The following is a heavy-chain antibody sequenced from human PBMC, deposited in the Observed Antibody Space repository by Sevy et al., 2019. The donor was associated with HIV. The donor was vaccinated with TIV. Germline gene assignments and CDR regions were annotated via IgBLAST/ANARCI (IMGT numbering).Heavy chain of an antibody. V-gene: IGHV4-4*02. D-gene: IGHD6-6*01. CDR3: ARDLVSREYSRSYPRY. CDR1: GGSISSDNW. J-gene: IGHJ4*02. Sequence: SETLSLTCAVSGGSISSDNWWSWVRQPPGKGLEWIGEIHHSGRINYNPSLESRVTMSVGKSNNHFSLKLSSVTAADTAVYYCARDLVSREYSRSYPRYWGQGTLVTVSS. CDR2: IHHSGRI.